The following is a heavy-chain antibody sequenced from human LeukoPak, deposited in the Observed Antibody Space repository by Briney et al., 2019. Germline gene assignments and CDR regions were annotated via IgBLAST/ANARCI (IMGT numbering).Heavy chain of an antibody. CDR1: GFTFSSHS. CDR3: APFSAVTHYYFDY. Sequence: GGSLRLSCAASGFTFSSHSLMRVRQAPGKGLEWVSSISPDSGYIYYADSVKGRFTISRDNAENSLFLQMNSLGAEDTAVYYCAPFSAVTHYYFDYWGQGTLVTVSS. CDR2: ISPDSGYI. J-gene: IGHJ4*02. V-gene: IGHV3-21*01. D-gene: IGHD6-13*01.